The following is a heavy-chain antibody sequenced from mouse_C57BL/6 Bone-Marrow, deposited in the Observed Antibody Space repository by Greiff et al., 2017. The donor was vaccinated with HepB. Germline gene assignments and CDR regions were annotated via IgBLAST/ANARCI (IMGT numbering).Heavy chain of an antibody. CDR3: ARDDGYYPYYSIDY. CDR2: IYYSGTI. Sequence: EVMLVESGPGLVKPSQTVFLTCTVTGISITTGNYRWSWIRQFPGNKLVWIGYIYYSGTITYNPSHTSLTTITRETPKNQFFLGMNSLTAEDPATYYCARDDGYYPYYSIDYWGQGTSVTVSS. V-gene: IGHV3-5*01. J-gene: IGHJ4*01. CDR1: GISITTGNYR. D-gene: IGHD2-3*01.